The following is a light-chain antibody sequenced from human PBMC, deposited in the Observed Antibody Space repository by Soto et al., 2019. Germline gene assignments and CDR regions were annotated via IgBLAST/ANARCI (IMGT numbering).Light chain of an antibody. CDR1: SSDVGAYNY. Sequence: QSVLTQPASVSGSPGQSIAISCTGTSSDVGAYNYVSWYQQHPGKAPKLMIYDVSNRPSGVSDRFSGSKSGNTASLTISGLQAEDEADYYCSSYTNSGNYVFGTGTQLTVL. V-gene: IGLV2-14*01. CDR3: SSYTNSGNYV. CDR2: DVS. J-gene: IGLJ1*01.